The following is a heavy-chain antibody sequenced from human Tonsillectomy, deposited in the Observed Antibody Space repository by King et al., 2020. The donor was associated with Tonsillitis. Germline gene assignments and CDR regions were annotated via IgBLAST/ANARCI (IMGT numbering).Heavy chain of an antibody. CDR1: GFTFSSYW. V-gene: IGHV3-74*01. D-gene: IGHD3-9*01. CDR2: INSDGSST. J-gene: IGHJ3*02. Sequence: VQLVESGGGLVQPGGSLRLSCAASGFTFSSYWMHWVRQAPGKGLVWVSRINSDGSSTSYADSVKGRFTISRDNAKNTLYLQMNSLRAEDTAVYYCARDSQIGYYDILTGFPVGLENAFDIWGQGTMVTVSS. CDR3: ARDSQIGYYDILTGFPVGLENAFDI.